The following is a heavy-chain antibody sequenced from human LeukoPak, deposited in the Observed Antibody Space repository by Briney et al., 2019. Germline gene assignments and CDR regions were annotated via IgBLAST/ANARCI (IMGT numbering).Heavy chain of an antibody. V-gene: IGHV3-30*18. Sequence: GGSLRLSCAAFGFTFSSYGMHWVRQAPGKGLEWVAVISYDRSNKYYADSVKGRFTISRDNSKNTLYLQMNSLRAEDTAVYYCAKAYLLWFGELSPFDYWGQGTLVTVSS. D-gene: IGHD3-10*01. J-gene: IGHJ4*02. CDR3: AKAYLLWFGELSPFDY. CDR1: GFTFSSYG. CDR2: ISYDRSNK.